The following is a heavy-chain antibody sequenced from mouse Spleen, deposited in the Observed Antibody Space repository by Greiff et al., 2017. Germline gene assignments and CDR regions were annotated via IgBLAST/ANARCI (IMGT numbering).Heavy chain of an antibody. CDR3: AKTGYDSTGAMDY. Sequence: QVQLQQSGPSLVQPSQSLSITCTVSGFSLTSYGVHWVRQSPGKGLEWLGVIWRGGSTDYNAAFMSRLSITKDNSKSQVFFKMNSLQADDTAIYYCAKTGYDSTGAMDYWGQGTSVTVSS. CDR1: GFSLTSYG. D-gene: IGHD2-4*01. CDR2: IWRGGST. V-gene: IGHV2-5-1*01. J-gene: IGHJ4*01.